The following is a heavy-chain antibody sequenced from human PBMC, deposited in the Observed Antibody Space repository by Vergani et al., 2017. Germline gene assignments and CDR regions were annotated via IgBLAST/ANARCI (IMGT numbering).Heavy chain of an antibody. J-gene: IGHJ6*02. D-gene: IGHD2-8*01. CDR1: GFNFGEYG. CDR2: IGFSGPYI. V-gene: IGHV3-21*06. CDR3: ARDCTSGGCPDNYGMDV. Sequence: EVQLVESGGDLVQPGRSLRLSCQTSGFNFGEYGVSWVRQAPGKGLEWVAFIGFSGPYINSEDSVKGRFIISRDNTNNSLFLQLRSLRAEDAAVYYCARDCTSGGCPDNYGMDVWGQGATVTVSS.